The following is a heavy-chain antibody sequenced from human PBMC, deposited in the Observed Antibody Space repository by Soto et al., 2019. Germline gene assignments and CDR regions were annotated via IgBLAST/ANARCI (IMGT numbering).Heavy chain of an antibody. Sequence: SETLSLTCTVSGGSISSSYWSWIRQPPGKGLEWIGYIYYSGSTNYNPSLQSRVTISVDTSKNQLSLKLTSVTAADTAVYYCAGGIAVAGMYLDYWGQGALVTVSS. V-gene: IGHV4-59*01. CDR3: AGGIAVAGMYLDY. D-gene: IGHD6-19*01. CDR1: GGSISSSY. CDR2: IYYSGST. J-gene: IGHJ4*02.